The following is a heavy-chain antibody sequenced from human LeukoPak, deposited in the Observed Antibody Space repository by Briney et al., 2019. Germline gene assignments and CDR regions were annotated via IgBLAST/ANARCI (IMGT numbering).Heavy chain of an antibody. V-gene: IGHV4-34*01. D-gene: IGHD6-19*01. Sequence: SDTLSLTCAVYGGSFSGYYWSWIRQPPGKGLEWIGEINHSGSTNYNPSLKSRVTISVDTSKNQFSLKMSSVTAADTAVYYCASQAVAFQLFDYWGQGTLVTVSS. J-gene: IGHJ4*02. CDR3: ASQAVAFQLFDY. CDR2: INHSGST. CDR1: GGSFSGYY.